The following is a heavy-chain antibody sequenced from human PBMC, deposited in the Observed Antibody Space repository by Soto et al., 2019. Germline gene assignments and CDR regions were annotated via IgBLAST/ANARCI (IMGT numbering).Heavy chain of an antibody. CDR3: TRDSRLGLPDY. CDR2: IDSSGST. J-gene: IGHJ4*02. CDR1: GGSIDSYY. Sequence: QVQLQESGPGLVKPSETLSLTCTVSGGSIDSYYWSWIRQPPGKGLEWIGYIDSSGSTNYNPSLTSRVSLSVDPSKNQFYLQLNSVTAADTAVYYCTRDSRLGLPDYWGQGTLVSVSS. D-gene: IGHD3-16*01. V-gene: IGHV4-59*01.